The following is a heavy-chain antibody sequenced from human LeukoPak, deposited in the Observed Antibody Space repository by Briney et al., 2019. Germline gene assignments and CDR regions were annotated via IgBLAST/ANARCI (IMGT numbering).Heavy chain of an antibody. Sequence: GGSLRLSCAASGFTFSSYWMSWVRQAPGKGLEWVTNIKQDGSEKYYVDSVKGRFTISRDNAQNSLHLQMNSLRAEDTAVYYCARLSSGWYGDFDYWGQGTLVTVSS. CDR3: ARLSSGWYGDFDY. CDR1: GFTFSSYW. V-gene: IGHV3-7*03. CDR2: IKQDGSEK. J-gene: IGHJ4*02. D-gene: IGHD6-19*01.